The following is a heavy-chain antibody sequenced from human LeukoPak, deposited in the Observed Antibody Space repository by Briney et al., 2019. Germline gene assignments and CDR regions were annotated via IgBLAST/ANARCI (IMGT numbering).Heavy chain of an antibody. Sequence: GGSLRLSCAASGFTFSSYSMNWVRQAPGKGLEWVSSISSSSSYIYYADSVKGRFTISRDNAKNSLYLQMNSLRAEDTAVYYCARIYDQPYCSSTSCYSGGMDVWGQGPTVTVSS. CDR2: ISSSSSYI. CDR3: ARIYDQPYCSSTSCYSGGMDV. J-gene: IGHJ6*02. D-gene: IGHD2-2*01. CDR1: GFTFSSYS. V-gene: IGHV3-21*01.